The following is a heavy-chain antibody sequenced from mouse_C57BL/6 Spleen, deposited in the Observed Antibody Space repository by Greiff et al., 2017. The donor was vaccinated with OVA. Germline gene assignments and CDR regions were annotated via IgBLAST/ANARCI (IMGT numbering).Heavy chain of an antibody. Sequence: EVKLMESGGGLVQPGGSLSLSCAASGFTFTDYYMSWVRQPPGKALEWLGFIRNKANGYTTEYSASVKGRFTISRDNSQSILYLQMNALRAEDSATYYCARDYGNYVRGAMDYWGQGTSVTVSS. CDR1: GFTFTDYY. J-gene: IGHJ4*01. V-gene: IGHV7-3*01. D-gene: IGHD2-1*01. CDR3: ARDYGNYVRGAMDY. CDR2: IRNKANGYTT.